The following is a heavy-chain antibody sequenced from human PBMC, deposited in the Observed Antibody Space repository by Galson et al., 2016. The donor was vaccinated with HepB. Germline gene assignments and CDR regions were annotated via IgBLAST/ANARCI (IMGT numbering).Heavy chain of an antibody. Sequence: SVKVSCKASGYTFTTHYVHWVRQAPGQGLEWMGIINPSGGSTRYARKFEGRVTMTRDTSTATVYMELSSLGSADTAVYYCARDGGRGVTVTTLEADAFDVWGQGTMVTVSS. V-gene: IGHV1-46*01. CDR3: ARDGGRGVTVTTLEADAFDV. CDR1: GYTFTTHY. D-gene: IGHD4-17*01. J-gene: IGHJ3*01. CDR2: INPSGGST.